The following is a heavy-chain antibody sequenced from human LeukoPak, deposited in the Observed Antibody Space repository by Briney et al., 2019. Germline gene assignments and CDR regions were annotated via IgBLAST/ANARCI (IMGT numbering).Heavy chain of an antibody. CDR1: GDSVSSNSAA. Sequence: SQTLSLTCAISGDSVSSNSAAWNWIRQSPSRGLEWLGRTYYRSKWYNDYAVSVKSRITINPDTSKNQFSLQLNSVTPEDTAVYYCARGYYYDSSGYYYVYYYMDVWGKGTTVTVSS. CDR3: ARGYYYDSSGYYYVYYYMDV. CDR2: TYYRSKWYN. D-gene: IGHD3-22*01. J-gene: IGHJ6*03. V-gene: IGHV6-1*01.